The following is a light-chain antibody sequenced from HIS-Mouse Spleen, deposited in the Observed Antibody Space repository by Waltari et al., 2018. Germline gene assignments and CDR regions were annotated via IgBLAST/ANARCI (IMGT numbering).Light chain of an antibody. J-gene: IGLJ2*01. CDR1: SLSSYY. CDR3: NSRDSSGNHVV. CDR2: GKN. V-gene: IGLV3-19*01. Sequence: SSELTQDPAVSVALGQTVRITCQGDSLSSYYASWYQQRPGTAPVLVIYGKNNRPSGIPDRFSGSSSGNTASLTITGAQAEDEADYYCNSRDSSGNHVVFGGGTKLTVL.